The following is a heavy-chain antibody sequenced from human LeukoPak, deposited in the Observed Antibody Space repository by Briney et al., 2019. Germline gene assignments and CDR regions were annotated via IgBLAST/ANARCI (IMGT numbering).Heavy chain of an antibody. CDR2: ISYSGST. J-gene: IGHJ6*03. Sequence: PSETLSLTCTVSGGSISSSSYYWGWIRQPPGKGLEWIGTISYSGSTQYNPSLKSRVTISVDTSKNQFSLKLISVTAADTAVYYCARHVSAYSSGLPYYMDVWGKGTTVTVSS. V-gene: IGHV4-39*07. D-gene: IGHD6-19*01. CDR1: GGSISSSSYY. CDR3: ARHVSAYSSGLPYYMDV.